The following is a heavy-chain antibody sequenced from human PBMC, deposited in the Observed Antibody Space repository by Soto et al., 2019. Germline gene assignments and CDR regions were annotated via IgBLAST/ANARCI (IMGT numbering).Heavy chain of an antibody. CDR1: GYTFTSYG. CDR3: ASNYLYYYGSGNTNYYGMDV. V-gene: IGHV1-18*01. Sequence: ASVKVSCKASGYTFTSYGISWVRQAPGQGLEWMGWISAYNGNTNYAQKLQGRVTMTTDTSTSTAYMELRSLRSDDTAVYYCASNYLYYYGSGNTNYYGMDVWGQGTTVPVSS. J-gene: IGHJ6*02. CDR2: ISAYNGNT. D-gene: IGHD3-10*01.